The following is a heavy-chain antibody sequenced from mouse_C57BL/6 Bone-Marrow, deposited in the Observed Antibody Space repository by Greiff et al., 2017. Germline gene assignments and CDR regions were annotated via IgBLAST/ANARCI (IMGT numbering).Heavy chain of an antibody. V-gene: IGHV1-82*01. CDR3: ARRDYGSSGYWYFDV. CDR1: GYAFSSSW. CDR2: IYPGDGDP. Sequence: QVQLQQSGPELVKPGASVKISCKASGYAFSSSWMNWVKQRRGKGLEWIGRIYPGDGDPNYNGKFKGKATLTADKSSSTAYMQLSRLTSEDSAVYFCARRDYGSSGYWYFDVWGTGTTVTVSS. J-gene: IGHJ1*03. D-gene: IGHD1-1*01.